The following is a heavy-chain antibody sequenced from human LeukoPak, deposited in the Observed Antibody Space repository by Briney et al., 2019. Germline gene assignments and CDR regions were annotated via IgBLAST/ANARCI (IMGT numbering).Heavy chain of an antibody. Sequence: GGSLRLSCAASGFAFSSYAMSWVRQAPGKGLEWVSAIGSGTYYADSVKGRFTISRDNSKNTLYLQMNSLRAEDTAVYYCAKVLAYYFDYWGQGTLVTVSS. J-gene: IGHJ4*02. V-gene: IGHV3-23*01. CDR2: IGSGT. CDR1: GFAFSSYA. CDR3: AKVLAYYFDY.